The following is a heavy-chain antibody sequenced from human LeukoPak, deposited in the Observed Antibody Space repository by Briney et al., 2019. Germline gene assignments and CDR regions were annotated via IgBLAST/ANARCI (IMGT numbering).Heavy chain of an antibody. V-gene: IGHV1-2*02. J-gene: IGHJ4*02. CDR2: INPYSGGT. CDR1: GYTFSDYY. Sequence: ASVKVSCKASGYTFSDYYIHWVRQAPGQGLEWMGWINPYSGGTNYAEKFQGRVTMTRGTSITTAYMELSSLRSDDTAMYYCATLRRSGWYIGDWGQGTLVTVSS. D-gene: IGHD6-19*01. CDR3: ATLRRSGWYIGD.